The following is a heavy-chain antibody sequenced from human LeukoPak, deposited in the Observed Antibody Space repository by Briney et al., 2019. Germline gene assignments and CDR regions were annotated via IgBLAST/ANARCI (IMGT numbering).Heavy chain of an antibody. CDR2: IIPIFGTA. D-gene: IGHD2-8*01. Sequence: SVKVSCKASGGTFSSYATSWVRQAPGQGLEWMGGIIPIFGTANYAQKFQGRVTITADESTSTAYMELSSLRSEDTAVYYCARGGVYGEAFDIWGQGTMVTVSS. V-gene: IGHV1-69*13. CDR3: ARGGVYGEAFDI. J-gene: IGHJ3*02. CDR1: GGTFSSYA.